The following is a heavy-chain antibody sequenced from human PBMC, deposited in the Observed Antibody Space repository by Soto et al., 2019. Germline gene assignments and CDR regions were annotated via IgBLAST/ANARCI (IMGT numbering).Heavy chain of an antibody. Sequence: SETLSLTCTFSGCSISSYYWIWIRQPPGKGLEWIGYIYYSGSTNYNPSLKSRVTISVDTSKNQFSLKLSSVTAADTAVYYCARRGSGWDFDYWGQGTLVTVSS. CDR1: GCSISSYY. J-gene: IGHJ4*02. CDR3: ARRGSGWDFDY. CDR2: IYYSGST. V-gene: IGHV4-59*08. D-gene: IGHD6-19*01.